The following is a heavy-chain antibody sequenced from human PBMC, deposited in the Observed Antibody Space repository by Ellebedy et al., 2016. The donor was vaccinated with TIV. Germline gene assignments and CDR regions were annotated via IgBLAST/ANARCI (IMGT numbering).Heavy chain of an antibody. V-gene: IGHV3-33*01. CDR3: ARVLGYYDSSGCMDV. CDR1: GFTFSSYG. Sequence: GESLKISCAASGFTFSSYGMHWVRQAPGKGLEWVAVIWYDGSNKYYADSVKGRFTISRDNSKNTLYLQMNSLRAEDTAVYYCARVLGYYDSSGCMDVWGQGTTVTVSS. D-gene: IGHD3-22*01. CDR2: IWYDGSNK. J-gene: IGHJ6*02.